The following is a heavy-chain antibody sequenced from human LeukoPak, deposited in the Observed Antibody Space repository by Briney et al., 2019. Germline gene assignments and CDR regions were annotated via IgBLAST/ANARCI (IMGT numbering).Heavy chain of an antibody. CDR2: ISYDGSNK. J-gene: IGHJ6*02. CDR1: GFTFSSYG. CDR3: ARDPGGRPGYYYYGTDL. Sequence: GSLRLSCAASGFTFSSYGMHWVRQAPGKGLEWVAVISYDGSNKYYLDSVKGRFTISRDNSNNTLYLQMNSLRAEDTAVYFCARDPGGRPGYYYYGTDLWGQGTTVTVSS. D-gene: IGHD3-22*01. V-gene: IGHV3-30*03.